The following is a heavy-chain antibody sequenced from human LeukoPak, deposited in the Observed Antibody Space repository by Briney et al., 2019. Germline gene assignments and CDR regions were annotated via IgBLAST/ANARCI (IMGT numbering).Heavy chain of an antibody. CDR1: GGSFSGYY. Sequence: KPSETLSLTCAVYGGSFSGYYWSWIRQPPGKGLEWIGEINHSGSTNYNPSLKSRVTISVDTSKNQFSLKLSSVTAADTAVYYCARGGGFYSNYYGYWGQGTLVTVSS. J-gene: IGHJ4*02. CDR2: INHSGST. CDR3: ARGGGFYSNYYGY. V-gene: IGHV4-34*01. D-gene: IGHD4-4*01.